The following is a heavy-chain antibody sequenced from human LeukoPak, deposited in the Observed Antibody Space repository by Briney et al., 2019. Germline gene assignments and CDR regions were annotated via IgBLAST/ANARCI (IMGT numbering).Heavy chain of an antibody. CDR2: ISGSGGST. V-gene: IGHV3-23*01. Sequence: GGSVRLSCAASGFTFSSYSMTWVHQAPGKGLEWVSVISGSGGSTYYADSVKGRFTISRDNSKNTLYLQMNSLRAEDTAVYYCARERSGWSYTFDYWGEGTVVPVSS. CDR3: ARERSGWSYTFDY. J-gene: IGHJ4*02. CDR1: GFTFSSYS. D-gene: IGHD6-19*01.